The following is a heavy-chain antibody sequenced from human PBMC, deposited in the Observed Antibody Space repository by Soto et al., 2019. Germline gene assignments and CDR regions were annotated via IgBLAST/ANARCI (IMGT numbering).Heavy chain of an antibody. J-gene: IGHJ4*02. CDR1: GGSISNYY. Sequence: SETLSLTFTVSGGSISNYYWSWIRQPPGKGLEWIGCVYYTGSTNYNPSLKSRVTISVDTSKNQFSLKLSSVTAADTAVYYCTREQTSTVVTQWGQGTLVTVSS. CDR3: TREQTSTVVTQ. CDR2: VYYTGST. V-gene: IGHV4-59*01. D-gene: IGHD4-17*01.